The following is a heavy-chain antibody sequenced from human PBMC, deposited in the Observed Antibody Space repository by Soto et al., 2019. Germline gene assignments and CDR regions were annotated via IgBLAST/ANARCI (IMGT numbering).Heavy chain of an antibody. Sequence: SETLSLTCTVSGGSVTNSSYYWGWIRQSPGKGLEWIGSVYYRGRSYSKSSVKSRVTISVDTSKNQFSLNLNSVTASDTAVYFCVSQRTTVITQADFDYWGPGALVTVSS. CDR1: GGSVTNSSYY. V-gene: IGHV4-39*01. D-gene: IGHD4-4*01. J-gene: IGHJ4*02. CDR3: VSQRTTVITQADFDY. CDR2: VYYRGRS.